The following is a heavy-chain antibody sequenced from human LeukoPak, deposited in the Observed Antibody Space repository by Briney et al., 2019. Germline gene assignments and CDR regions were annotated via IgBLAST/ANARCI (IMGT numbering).Heavy chain of an antibody. V-gene: IGHV1-18*01. J-gene: IGHJ4*02. CDR1: GYTFTSYG. Sequence: ASVNVSCKASGYTFTSYGISWVRQAPGQGLEWMGWISAYNGNTNYAQKLQGRVTMTTDTSTSTAYMELRSLRSDDTAVYYCARDLRWELLPGPFDYWGQGTLVTVSS. D-gene: IGHD1-26*01. CDR2: ISAYNGNT. CDR3: ARDLRWELLPGPFDY.